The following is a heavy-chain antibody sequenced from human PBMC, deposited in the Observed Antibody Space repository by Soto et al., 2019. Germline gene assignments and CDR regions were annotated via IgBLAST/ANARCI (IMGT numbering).Heavy chain of an antibody. J-gene: IGHJ4*02. Sequence: GESLKISCQGSGYTFTNHWITWVRQMAGKGLEWMGRINPSDSHTNYSPSFQGHVTMSVDKSISTAYLQWSSLKASETAMYYCARHASYYVSSGYFGNYWGKGKLVTVS. D-gene: IGHD3-22*01. CDR3: ARHASYYVSSGYFGNY. CDR1: GYTFTNHW. V-gene: IGHV5-10-1*01. CDR2: INPSDSHT.